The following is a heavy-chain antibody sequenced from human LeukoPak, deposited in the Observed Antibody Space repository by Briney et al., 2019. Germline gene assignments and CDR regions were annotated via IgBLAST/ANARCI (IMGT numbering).Heavy chain of an antibody. V-gene: IGHV3-23*01. CDR1: GFTLSSYA. Sequence: GGSLRLSCAASGFTLSSYAMSWARQAPGQGLEWVSCISGSGGSTHYADSVKGRFTISRDNSKNTLYLQMNSLRAEDTAVYYCAKSGSYYGYYFDYWGQGTLVTVSS. CDR3: AKSGSYYGYYFDY. D-gene: IGHD1-26*01. J-gene: IGHJ4*02. CDR2: ISGSGGST.